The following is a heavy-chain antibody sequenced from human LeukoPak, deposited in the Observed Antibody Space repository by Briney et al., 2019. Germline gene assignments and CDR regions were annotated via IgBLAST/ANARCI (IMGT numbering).Heavy chain of an antibody. J-gene: IGHJ4*02. CDR2: IYSGGST. CDR3: AREKKSSTSMDY. V-gene: IGHV3-53*01. CDR1: GVSISSSSYY. Sequence: ETLSLTCTVSGVSISSSSYYWGWVRQAPGKGLEWVSVIYSGGSTYYADSVKGRFTISRDNAKNTLYLQMNSLRAEDTAVYYCAREKKSSTSMDYWGQGTLVTVST. D-gene: IGHD2-2*01.